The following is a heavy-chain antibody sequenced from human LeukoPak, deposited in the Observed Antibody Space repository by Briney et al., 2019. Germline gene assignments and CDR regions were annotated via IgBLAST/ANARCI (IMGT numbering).Heavy chain of an antibody. CDR1: GVSFSVYY. CDR3: ARASRGGYSYGVNWYDP. CDR2: ITHSGST. D-gene: IGHD5-18*01. J-gene: IGHJ5*02. Sequence: TSQSLSLTRAVYGVSFSVYYWSWIRQPPGKGLEWGLEITHSGSTNYTQTLKSRVTISGDTSKNPFYLKLSSVSAADTAVHYCARASRGGYSYGVNWYDPCGQGNLVTVSS. V-gene: IGHV4-34*01.